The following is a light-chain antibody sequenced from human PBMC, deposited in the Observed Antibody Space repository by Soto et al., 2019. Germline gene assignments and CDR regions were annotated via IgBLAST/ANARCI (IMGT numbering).Light chain of an antibody. CDR1: SSNIGAGYD. Sequence: QSVLTQPPSVSGAPGQRVTLSCTGSSSNIGAGYDVVWYQQLPGTAPKLLIYGNSNRPSGVPDRFSGSKSATSASLAITGLQAEDEADYYCQSYDSLSGSVVFGGGTKVTVL. J-gene: IGLJ2*01. CDR3: QSYDSLSGSVV. V-gene: IGLV1-40*01. CDR2: GNS.